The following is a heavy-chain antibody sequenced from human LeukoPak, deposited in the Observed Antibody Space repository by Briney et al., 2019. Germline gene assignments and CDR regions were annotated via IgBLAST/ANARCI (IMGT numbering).Heavy chain of an antibody. Sequence: SETLSLTCTVSGGSISSSSYYWGWIRQPPGKGLEWIGSIYYSGSTYYNPPCKSRVTISVDTSKNQFSLKLSSVTAADTAVYYCARDISLGEEGNDFWSGYYRNHNWFDPWGQGTLVTVSS. CDR1: GGSISSSSYY. CDR3: ARDISLGEEGNDFWSGYYRNHNWFDP. V-gene: IGHV4-39*07. CDR2: IYYSGST. J-gene: IGHJ5*02. D-gene: IGHD3-3*01.